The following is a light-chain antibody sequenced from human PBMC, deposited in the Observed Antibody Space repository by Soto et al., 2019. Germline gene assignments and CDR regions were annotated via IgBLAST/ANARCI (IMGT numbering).Light chain of an antibody. CDR1: SSDVGGYNY. Sequence: QSVLTQPASVSESPGQSITISCAGTSSDVGGYNYVSWYQQLPDKAPKLMIYEVSNRPSGVSNRFSGSKSGNTASLTISGLQAEDEADYYCTSYTSSSTYVFGTGTKFTVL. J-gene: IGLJ1*01. V-gene: IGLV2-14*01. CDR2: EVS. CDR3: TSYTSSSTYV.